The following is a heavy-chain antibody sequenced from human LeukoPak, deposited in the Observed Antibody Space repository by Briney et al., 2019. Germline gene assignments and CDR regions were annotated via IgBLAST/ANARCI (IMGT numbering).Heavy chain of an antibody. CDR3: ARDWDYGDKPTFDY. J-gene: IGHJ4*02. V-gene: IGHV4-59*12. CDR2: IYYSGST. Sequence: PSETLSLTCTFSGDSISNYYWSWIRQPPGKGLEWIGSIYYSGSTYYNPSLKSRVTISVDTSKNQFSLKLSSVTAADTAVYYCARDWDYGDKPTFDYWGQGTLVTVSS. D-gene: IGHD4-17*01. CDR1: GDSISNYY.